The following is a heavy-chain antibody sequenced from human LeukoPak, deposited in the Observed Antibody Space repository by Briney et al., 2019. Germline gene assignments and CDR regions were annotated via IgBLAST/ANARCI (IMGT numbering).Heavy chain of an antibody. CDR3: AREAVTTGPGAFDI. D-gene: IGHD4-17*01. CDR2: IYHSGST. CDR1: GGSISSSSYY. V-gene: IGHV4-39*07. Sequence: SETLSLTCTVSGGSISSSSYYWGWIRQPPGKGLEWIGYIYHSGSTYYNPSLKSRVTISVDRSKNQFSLKLSSVTAADTAVYYCAREAVTTGPGAFDIWGQGTMVTVSS. J-gene: IGHJ3*02.